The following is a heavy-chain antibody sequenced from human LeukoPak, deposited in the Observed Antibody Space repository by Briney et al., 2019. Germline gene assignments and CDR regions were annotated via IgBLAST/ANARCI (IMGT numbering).Heavy chain of an antibody. J-gene: IGHJ4*02. CDR3: AKDSGSYYLDY. D-gene: IGHD1-26*01. CDR1: GFTFSSYA. CDR2: ISGSGGST. V-gene: IGHV3-23*01. Sequence: GGSLRLSCASSGFTFSSYAMSWVRQAPGKGLEWVSAISGSGGSTYYADSVKGRFTISRDNSKNTLYLQMNSLRAGDTAVYYCAKDSGSYYLDYWGQGTLVTVSS.